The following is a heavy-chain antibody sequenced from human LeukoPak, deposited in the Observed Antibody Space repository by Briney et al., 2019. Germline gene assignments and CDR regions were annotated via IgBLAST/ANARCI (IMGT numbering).Heavy chain of an antibody. V-gene: IGHV3-23*01. D-gene: IGHD3-10*01. CDR2: ISGSGGST. Sequence: GGSLRLSCAASGFTFSSYAMSWVRQAPGRGLEWVSAISGSGGSTYYADSVKGRFTISRDNSKNTLYLQMNSLRAEDTAVYYCAKDQDTYYYGSGSYYTYNWFDPWGQGTLVTVSS. CDR3: AKDQDTYYYGSGSYYTYNWFDP. CDR1: GFTFSSYA. J-gene: IGHJ5*02.